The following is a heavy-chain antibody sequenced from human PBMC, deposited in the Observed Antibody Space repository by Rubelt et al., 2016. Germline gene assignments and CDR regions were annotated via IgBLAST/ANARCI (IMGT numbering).Heavy chain of an antibody. CDR1: GYTFITYG. Sequence: QVQLVQSGSELMQPGASVKVSCKASGYTFITYGISWVRQAPGQGLEWMGWISTFNGNTKYAQKHQGRVTMTTDTPTATAYMGLTNLRSDDTAVYYCSRGLETIDGYWGQGTLVTVSS. V-gene: IGHV1-18*01. CDR2: ISTFNGNT. D-gene: IGHD5-24*01. CDR3: SRGLETIDGY. J-gene: IGHJ4*02.